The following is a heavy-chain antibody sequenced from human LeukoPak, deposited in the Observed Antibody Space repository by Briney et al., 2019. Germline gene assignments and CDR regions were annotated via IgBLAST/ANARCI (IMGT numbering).Heavy chain of an antibody. CDR1: GGSISSGDYY. J-gene: IGHJ3*02. Sequence: SETLSLTCTVSGGSISSGDYYWSWIRQPPGKGLEWIGYIYYSGSTYYNPSLKSRVTISVDTSKNQFSLKLSSVTAADTAVYYCARIEPAAMGGDAFDIWGQGTMVTVSS. CDR3: ARIEPAAMGGDAFDI. V-gene: IGHV4-30-4*08. D-gene: IGHD2-2*01. CDR2: IYYSGST.